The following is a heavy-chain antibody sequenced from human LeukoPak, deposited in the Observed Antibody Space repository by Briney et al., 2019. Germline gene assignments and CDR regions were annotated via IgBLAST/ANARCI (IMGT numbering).Heavy chain of an antibody. J-gene: IGHJ6*03. V-gene: IGHV3-30*18. CDR2: ISYDGSNK. CDR1: GFSFSSFS. Sequence: PGGSLRLSCAASGFSFSSFSLHWVRQAPGKGLDWVAVISYDGSNKYYGDSVKGRFTISRDNAKNSLYLQMNSLRAEDMALYYCAKGKHYYGSYMDVWGKGTTVTVSS. CDR3: AKGKHYYGSYMDV. D-gene: IGHD3-10*01.